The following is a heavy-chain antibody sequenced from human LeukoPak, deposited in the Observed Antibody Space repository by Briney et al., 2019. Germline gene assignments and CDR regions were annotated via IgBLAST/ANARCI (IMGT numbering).Heavy chain of an antibody. CDR2: INHSGST. V-gene: IGHV4-30-2*01. J-gene: IGHJ2*01. Sequence: PSQTLSLTCTVSGGSISSGGYYWSWIRQPPGKGLEWIGEINHSGSTNYNPSLKSRVTISVDTSKNQFSLKLSSVTAADTAVYYCAKDSEFGEFRPDWYFDLWGRGTLVTVSS. CDR1: GGSISSGGYY. D-gene: IGHD3-10*01. CDR3: AKDSEFGEFRPDWYFDL.